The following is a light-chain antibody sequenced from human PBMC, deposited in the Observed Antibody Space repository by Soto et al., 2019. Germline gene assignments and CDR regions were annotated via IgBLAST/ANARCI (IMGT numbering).Light chain of an antibody. Sequence: QSALTQPASVSGSPGQSITISCIGTSSDVGAYNYVSWYQQYPGKAPKVMIYDVSSRPAGVSNRFSGSKSGNTASLTISGLQAEDEADYYCSSYTSGSLYVFGSGTKLTVL. CDR2: DVS. V-gene: IGLV2-14*01. CDR1: SSDVGAYNY. CDR3: SSYTSGSLYV. J-gene: IGLJ1*01.